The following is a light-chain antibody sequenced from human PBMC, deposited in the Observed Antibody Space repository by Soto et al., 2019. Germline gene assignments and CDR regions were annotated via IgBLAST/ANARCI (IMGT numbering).Light chain of an antibody. CDR2: DAS. CDR3: QHYDGYPWT. CDR1: QSVGRW. V-gene: IGKV1-5*01. J-gene: IGKJ1*01. Sequence: DIQMTQSPSTLSASVGDRVTITCRASQSVGRWLAWSQQKPGKAPKVLIYDASTLESGVPSRFSGSGSGTEFTLTISSLQPDDFATYYCQHYDGYPWTFGQGTKVEI.